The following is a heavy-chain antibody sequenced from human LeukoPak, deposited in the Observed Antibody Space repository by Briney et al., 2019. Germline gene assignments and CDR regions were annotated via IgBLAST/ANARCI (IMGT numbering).Heavy chain of an antibody. J-gene: IGHJ6*03. CDR1: GGSISSYY. D-gene: IGHD2-8*01. CDR2: IYTSGST. V-gene: IGHV4-4*09. Sequence: SETLSLTCTVSGGSISSYYWSWIRQPPGKGLEWIGYIYTSGSTNYNPSLKSRVTISVDTSKNQFSLKLSPVTAADTAVYYCARGDVLMVYASNYYYYYYMDVWGKGTTVTVSS. CDR3: ARGDVLMVYASNYYYYYYMDV.